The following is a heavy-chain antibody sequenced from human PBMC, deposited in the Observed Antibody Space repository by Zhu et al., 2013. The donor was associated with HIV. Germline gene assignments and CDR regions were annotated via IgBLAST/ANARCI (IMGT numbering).Heavy chain of an antibody. J-gene: IGHJ6*02. V-gene: IGHV1-18*01. D-gene: IGHD3-22*01. CDR2: ISAYNGNT. Sequence: QVQLVQSGAEVKKPGASVKVSCKASGYTFTSYGISWVRQAPGQGLEWMGWISAYNGNTNYAQKLQGRVTMTTDTSTSTAYMELRSLRSDDTAVYYCARAPEYYDSSGYSVPEGMDVWGQGTTVTGLL. CDR3: ARAPEYYDSSGYSVPEGMDV. CDR1: GYTFTSYG.